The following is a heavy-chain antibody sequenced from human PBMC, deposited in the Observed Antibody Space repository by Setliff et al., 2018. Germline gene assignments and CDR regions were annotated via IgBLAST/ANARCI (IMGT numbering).Heavy chain of an antibody. V-gene: IGHV3-43*01. CDR2: ISWDGGST. D-gene: IGHD3-3*01. J-gene: IGHJ6*02. Sequence: GGSLRLSCAASGFTFDDYTMHWVRQAPGKGLEWVSLISWDGGSTYYADSVKGRFTISRDNSKNSLYLQMNSLRTEDTALYYCAKDINPASKYYNFWSGYKAPYYYYGMDVWGQGTRSPSP. CDR3: AKDINPASKYYNFWSGYKAPYYYYGMDV. CDR1: GFTFDDYT.